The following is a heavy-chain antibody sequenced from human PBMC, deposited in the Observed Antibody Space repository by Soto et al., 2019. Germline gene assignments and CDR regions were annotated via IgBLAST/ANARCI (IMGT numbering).Heavy chain of an antibody. J-gene: IGHJ4*02. CDR1: GFTFTSSA. Sequence: GASVKVSCKASGFTFTSSAVQWVRQARGQRLEWIGWIVVGSGNTNYAQKFQERVTITRDMSTSTAYMELSSLRSEDTAVYYCAAESAGYNSFDYWGQGTRVTVSS. CDR3: AAESAGYNSFDY. CDR2: IVVGSGNT. V-gene: IGHV1-58*01. D-gene: IGHD5-12*01.